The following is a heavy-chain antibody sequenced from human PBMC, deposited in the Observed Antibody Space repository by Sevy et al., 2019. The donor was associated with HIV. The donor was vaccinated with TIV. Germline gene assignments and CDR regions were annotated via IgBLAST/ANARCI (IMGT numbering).Heavy chain of an antibody. CDR1: GFPFSSYE. J-gene: IGHJ4*02. Sequence: GGSLRLSCTASGFPFSSYEMNWVRQAPGKGLEWVSYITNSGTTKYYSDSVRGRFTISRDNARNLLHLQMNSLRAEDTAVYYCARDLPPSATTVAHFDCWGQGTLVTVSS. CDR2: ITNSGTTK. CDR3: ARDLPPSATTVAHFDC. V-gene: IGHV3-48*03. D-gene: IGHD4-17*01.